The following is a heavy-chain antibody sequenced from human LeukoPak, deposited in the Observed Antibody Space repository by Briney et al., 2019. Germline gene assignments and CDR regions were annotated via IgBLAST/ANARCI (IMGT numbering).Heavy chain of an antibody. V-gene: IGHV5-51*01. J-gene: IGHJ4*02. CDR2: IYHGDSDT. CDR1: GYSFTSYW. D-gene: IGHD3-22*01. CDR3: ARGYYDSSGYYYRGFDY. Sequence: GESLKISCKGSGYSFTSYWIGWVRQMPGKGLEWMGIIYHGDSDTRYSPSFQGQVTISADKSISTAYLQWSSLKASDTAMYYCARGYYDSSGYYYRGFDYWGQGTLVTVSS.